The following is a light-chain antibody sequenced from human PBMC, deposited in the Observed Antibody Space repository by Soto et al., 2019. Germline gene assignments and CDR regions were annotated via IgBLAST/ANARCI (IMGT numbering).Light chain of an antibody. J-gene: IGKJ5*01. CDR1: QSVSSN. CDR3: QQRSNWPPSIT. CDR2: GAS. V-gene: IGKV3-15*01. Sequence: EIVMTQSPATLSVSPGERATLSCRASQSVSSNLAWYQHKPGQAPRLLIYGASTRATGIPARFSGSGSGTEFTLTISSLQSEDFAVYYCQQRSNWPPSITFGQGTRLEIK.